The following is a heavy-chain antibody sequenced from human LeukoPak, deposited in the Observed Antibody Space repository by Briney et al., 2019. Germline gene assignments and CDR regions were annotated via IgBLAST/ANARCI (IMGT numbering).Heavy chain of an antibody. CDR2: INPNSGGT. CDR3: ASAIAARYYFDY. CDR1: GYTLTGYY. V-gene: IGHV1-2*06. D-gene: IGHD6-6*01. J-gene: IGHJ4*02. Sequence: ASVKVSCKASGYTLTGYYMHWVRQAPGQGLEWMGRINPNSGGTNYAQKFQGRVTMTRDTSISTAYMELSRLRSDDTAVYYCASAIAARYYFDYWGQGTLVTVSS.